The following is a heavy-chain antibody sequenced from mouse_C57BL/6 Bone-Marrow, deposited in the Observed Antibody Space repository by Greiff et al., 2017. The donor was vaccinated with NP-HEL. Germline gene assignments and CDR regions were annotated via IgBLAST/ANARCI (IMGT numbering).Heavy chain of an antibody. D-gene: IGHD2-4*01. CDR2: IDPSDSYT. J-gene: IGHJ4*01. CDR3: ARTNIYYDYDVLAMDY. V-gene: IGHV1-69*01. Sequence: QVQLQQPGAELVMPGASVKLSCKASGYTFTSYWMHWVKQRPGQGLEWIGEIDPSDSYTNYNQKFKGKSTLTVDKSSSTAYMQLSSLTSEDSAVYYCARTNIYYDYDVLAMDYWGQGTSVTVSS. CDR1: GYTFTSYW.